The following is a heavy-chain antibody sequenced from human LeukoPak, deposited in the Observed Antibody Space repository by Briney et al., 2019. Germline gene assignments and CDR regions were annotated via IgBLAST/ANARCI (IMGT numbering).Heavy chain of an antibody. J-gene: IGHJ4*02. CDR3: ASSGFDY. Sequence: GGSLRLSCVVSGITLSNYGMSWVRQAPGKGLEWVSAISGGGDSTYYADSVKGRFTISRDNSKNTLYLQMNSLRAEDTAVYYCASSGFDYWGQGTLVTVSS. CDR2: ISGGGDST. V-gene: IGHV3-23*01. CDR1: GITLSNYG. D-gene: IGHD3-10*01.